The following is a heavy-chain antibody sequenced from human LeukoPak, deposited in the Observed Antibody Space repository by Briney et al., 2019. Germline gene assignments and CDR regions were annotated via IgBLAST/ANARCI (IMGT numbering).Heavy chain of an antibody. CDR2: ISSSSSYI. CDR1: GFTFSSYW. D-gene: IGHD3-22*01. J-gene: IGHJ4*02. V-gene: IGHV3-21*04. CDR3: ARDLSLIALTD. Sequence: GGSLRLSCAASGFTFSSYWMSWVRQAPGKGLEWVSSISSSSSYIYYADSVKGRFTISRDNAKNSLYLQMNSLRAEDTAVYYCARDLSLIALTDWGQGTLVTVSS.